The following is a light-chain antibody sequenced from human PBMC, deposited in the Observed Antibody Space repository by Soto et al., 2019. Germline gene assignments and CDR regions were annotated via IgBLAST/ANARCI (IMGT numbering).Light chain of an antibody. J-gene: IGLJ1*01. Sequence: QSALTQPASVSGSPGQSITISCTGTSSDVGGYNYVSWYQQYPGRVPKLLIYKVSNRPSGVSNRFSGSKSGNTASLTISGLQAEDEADYFCSAYTVSRTYVFGTGTKVTVL. V-gene: IGLV2-14*01. CDR3: SAYTVSRTYV. CDR1: SSDVGGYNY. CDR2: KVS.